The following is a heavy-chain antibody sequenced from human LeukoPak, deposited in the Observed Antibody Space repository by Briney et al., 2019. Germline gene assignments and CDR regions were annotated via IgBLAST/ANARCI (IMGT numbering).Heavy chain of an antibody. CDR3: AKVYEPQTSDPPYFAY. CDR1: GFTFDEYA. Sequence: GRSLRLSCAASGFTFDEYAMHGVRQAPGKGLEWVSGISWNSGGIGSAHSVKGRFTISRANAKNSLYLQITSLRAEDTALYYCAKVYEPQTSDPPYFAYCGQGTLVTVYS. D-gene: IGHD2/OR15-2a*01. V-gene: IGHV3-9*01. CDR2: ISWNSGGI. J-gene: IGHJ4*02.